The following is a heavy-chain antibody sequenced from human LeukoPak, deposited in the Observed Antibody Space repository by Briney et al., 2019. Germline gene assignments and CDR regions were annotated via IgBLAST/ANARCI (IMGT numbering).Heavy chain of an antibody. CDR1: GFTFSSYA. V-gene: IGHV3-23*01. Sequence: GGSLRLSCAASGFTFSSYAMSWVRQAPGKGLEWVSGISGSGGSTYYADSVKGRFTISRDNSKNTLYLQMNSLRAEDTAVYYCAKGVYGSGTYYMREFDYWGQGTLVTVSS. CDR3: AKGVYGSGTYYMREFDY. CDR2: ISGSGGST. J-gene: IGHJ4*02. D-gene: IGHD3-10*01.